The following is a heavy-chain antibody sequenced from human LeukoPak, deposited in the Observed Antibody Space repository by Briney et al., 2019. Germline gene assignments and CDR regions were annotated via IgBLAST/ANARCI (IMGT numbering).Heavy chain of an antibody. CDR1: GFTLTSYA. J-gene: IGHJ4*02. CDR2: ICGRGGNT. CDR3: AKGSGDSCFSPLDS. Sequence: GGSLRLSCAASGFTLTSYAMSWVRQAPGKGLQWVSLICGRGGNTYYADSVKGRFTISRDNSKNTLSLQMNSLRAEDTAVYYCAKGSGDSCFSPLDSWGQRTLVTVSS. V-gene: IGHV3-23*01. D-gene: IGHD2-15*01.